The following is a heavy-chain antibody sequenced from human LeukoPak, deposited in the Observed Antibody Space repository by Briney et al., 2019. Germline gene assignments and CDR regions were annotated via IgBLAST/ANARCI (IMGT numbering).Heavy chain of an antibody. D-gene: IGHD3-22*01. CDR2: INPKSGGT. CDR3: TRAGRYDTSGYYYRY. CDR1: GYAFTDYC. Sequence: ASVKVPCKTSGYAFTDYCMHWVRQAPGQGLEWMGWINPKSGGTIYAQNFQGRVTLTRDMSVSTVYMELSRLRSDDTAVYYCTRAGRYDTSGYYYRYWGQGTLVTVSS. V-gene: IGHV1-2*02. J-gene: IGHJ4*02.